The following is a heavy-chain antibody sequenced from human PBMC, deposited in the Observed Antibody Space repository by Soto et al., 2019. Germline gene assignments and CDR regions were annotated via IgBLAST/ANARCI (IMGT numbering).Heavy chain of an antibody. J-gene: IGHJ4*02. V-gene: IGHV4-31*03. CDR2: IYYSGST. D-gene: IGHD3-22*01. Sequence: QVQLQESGPGLVKPSQTLSLTCTVSGGSISSGGYYWSWIRQHPGKGLEWIGYIYYSGSTYYNPSLKSRVTISVDTSKNQFALKLSSVTAADTAVYYCARERVVVVTSRGGLDYWGQGTLVTVSS. CDR1: GGSISSGGYY. CDR3: ARERVVVVTSRGGLDY.